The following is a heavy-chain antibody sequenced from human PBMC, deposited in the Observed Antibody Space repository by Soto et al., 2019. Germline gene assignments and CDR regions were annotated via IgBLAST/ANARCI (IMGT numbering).Heavy chain of an antibody. CDR2: IYYSGST. CDR1: GGSISSYY. CDR3: ARRYGGNLDY. J-gene: IGHJ4*02. Sequence: SETLSLTCTVSGGSISSYYWSWIRQPPGKGLEWIGYIYYSGSTNYNPSLKSRVTMSVDTSKNQFSLKVSSVTAADTAVYYCARRYGGNLDYWGQGTLVTVSS. D-gene: IGHD2-15*01. V-gene: IGHV4-59*08.